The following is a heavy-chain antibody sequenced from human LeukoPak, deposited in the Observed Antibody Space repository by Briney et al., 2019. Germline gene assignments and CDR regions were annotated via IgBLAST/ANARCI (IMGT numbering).Heavy chain of an antibody. CDR1: GFTFSSYA. CDR2: ISGSGGST. Sequence: GGSLRLSCAASGFTFSSYAMSWVRQAPGKGLEWASAISGSGGSTYYADSVKGRFTISRDNSKNTLYLQMNSLRAEDTAVYYCAKDSWFGELTNSIDYWGQGTLVTVSS. V-gene: IGHV3-23*01. J-gene: IGHJ4*02. D-gene: IGHD3-10*01. CDR3: AKDSWFGELTNSIDY.